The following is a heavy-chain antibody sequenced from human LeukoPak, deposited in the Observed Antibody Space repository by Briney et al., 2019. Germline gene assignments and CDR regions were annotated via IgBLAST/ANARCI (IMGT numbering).Heavy chain of an antibody. J-gene: IGHJ3*02. D-gene: IGHD6-6*01. Sequence: SETLSLTCTVSGGSISSSSYYWGWIRQPPGKGLEWIGSIYYSGSTYYNPSLKSRVTISVDTSKNQFSLKLSSVTAADTAVYYCARDGGSSGAFDIWGQGTMVTVSS. CDR2: IYYSGST. V-gene: IGHV4-39*07. CDR3: ARDGGSSGAFDI. CDR1: GGSISSSSYY.